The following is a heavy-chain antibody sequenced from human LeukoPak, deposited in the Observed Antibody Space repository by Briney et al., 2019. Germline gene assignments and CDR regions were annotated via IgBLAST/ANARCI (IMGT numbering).Heavy chain of an antibody. CDR2: IYHSGST. V-gene: IGHV4-38-2*02. J-gene: IGHJ5*02. CDR1: GYSISSGYY. D-gene: IGHD6-13*01. CDR3: AIEGSWRMT. Sequence: SETLSLTCTVSGYSISSGYYWGWIRQPPGKGLEWIGSIYHSGSTYYNPSLKSRVTISVDTSKNQFSLKLSSVTAADTAVYYCAIEGSWRMTWGQGTLVTVSS.